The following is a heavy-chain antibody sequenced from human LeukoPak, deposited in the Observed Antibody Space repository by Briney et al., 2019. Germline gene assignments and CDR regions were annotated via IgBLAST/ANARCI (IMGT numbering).Heavy chain of an antibody. Sequence: ASVKVSCKASGYAFISYDINWVRQATGQGLEWVGYMNPNSGNTGYAQKFQGRVTITKNTSITTAYMELSSLRSEDTAVYYCARDDDILTGTIDYWGQGTLVTVSS. J-gene: IGHJ4*02. CDR1: GYAFISYD. D-gene: IGHD3-9*01. CDR3: ARDDDILTGTIDY. V-gene: IGHV1-8*01. CDR2: MNPNSGNT.